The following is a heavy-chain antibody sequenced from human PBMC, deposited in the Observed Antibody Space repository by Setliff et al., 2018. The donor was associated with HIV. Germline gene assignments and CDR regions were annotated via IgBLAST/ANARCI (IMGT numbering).Heavy chain of an antibody. Sequence: PSETLSLTCAVSGGSISSSNWWTWVRQPPGKGLEWVGEIYHSGSANYNPSLKSRVTISVDKSKNQFSLKLTSVTAADTAVYYCTRHGAYYEFLTYYYPRYSFDFWGQGTLVTVSS. CDR3: TRHGAYYEFLTYYYPRYSFDF. J-gene: IGHJ4*02. CDR1: GGSISSSNW. V-gene: IGHV4-4*02. CDR2: IYHSGSA. D-gene: IGHD3-9*01.